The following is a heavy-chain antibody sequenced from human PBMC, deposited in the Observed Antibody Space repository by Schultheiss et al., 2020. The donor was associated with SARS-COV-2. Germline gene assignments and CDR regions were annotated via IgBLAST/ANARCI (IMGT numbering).Heavy chain of an antibody. J-gene: IGHJ4*02. Sequence: SETLSLTCAVYGGSFSGYYWSWIRQPPGKGLEWIGEINHSGSTNYNPSLKSRVTISVDTSKNQFSLKLSSVTAADTAVYYCARNRQLARRGYRYGFDYWGQGTLVTVSS. CDR3: ARNRQLARRGYRYGFDY. V-gene: IGHV4-34*01. CDR2: INHSGST. CDR1: GGSFSGYY. D-gene: IGHD5-18*01.